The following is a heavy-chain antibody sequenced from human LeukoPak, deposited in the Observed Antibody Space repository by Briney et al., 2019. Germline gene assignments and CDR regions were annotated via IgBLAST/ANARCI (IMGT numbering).Heavy chain of an antibody. D-gene: IGHD6-6*01. V-gene: IGHV3-74*01. CDR1: GFDFSSNW. Sequence: QPGGSLRLSCAASGFDFSSNWMHWVRHAPGQGLVWVSRIKGDGISTNYADSVKGRFTISRDNSKNTLYLQMNSLRAEDTAVYYCARNGFTYSSSSLGAFDIWGQGTMVTVSS. J-gene: IGHJ3*02. CDR2: IKGDGIST. CDR3: ARNGFTYSSSSLGAFDI.